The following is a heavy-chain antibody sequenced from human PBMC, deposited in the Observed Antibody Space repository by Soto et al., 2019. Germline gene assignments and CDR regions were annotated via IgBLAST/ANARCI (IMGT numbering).Heavy chain of an antibody. CDR2: ISSSSSTI. V-gene: IGHV3-48*01. J-gene: IGHJ4*02. Sequence: GGSLRLSCAASGFTFSSYSMNWVRQAPGKGLEWVSYISSSSSTIYYADSVKGRFTISRDNAKNSLYLQMNSLRAEDTAVYYCAREKIGAFDYWGQGTLVTVSS. CDR1: GFTFSSYS. CDR3: AREKIGAFDY.